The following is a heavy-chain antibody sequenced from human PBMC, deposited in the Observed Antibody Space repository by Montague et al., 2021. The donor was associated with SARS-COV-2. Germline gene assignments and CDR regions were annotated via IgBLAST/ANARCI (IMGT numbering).Heavy chain of an antibody. J-gene: IGHJ4*02. Sequence: SETLSLTCAVSGGSISSSNWWSWVRQPPGKGLEWIWEIYHSGSTNYNPSLKSRVTISVDKSKNQFALKLSFVTAADTAVYYGARASSGCFRFDYWGQGTLVTVSS. CDR1: GGSISSSNW. CDR3: ARASSGCFRFDY. V-gene: IGHV4-4*02. CDR2: IYHSGST. D-gene: IGHD6-19*01.